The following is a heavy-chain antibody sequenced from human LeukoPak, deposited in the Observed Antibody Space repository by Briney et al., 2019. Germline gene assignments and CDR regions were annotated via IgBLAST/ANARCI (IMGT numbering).Heavy chain of an antibody. CDR1: GGSINNYY. CDR3: ARDQAPPDVDTAMVNYYYYYMDV. CDR2: IYYTGST. J-gene: IGHJ6*03. V-gene: IGHV4-59*01. D-gene: IGHD5-18*01. Sequence: SETLSLTCIVSGGSINNYYWSWIRQPPGKGLEWIGYIYYTGSTNYNPSLKSRVTISLDTSKNQFSLRLSSVTAADTAVYYCARDQAPPDVDTAMVNYYYYYMDVWGKGTTVTISS.